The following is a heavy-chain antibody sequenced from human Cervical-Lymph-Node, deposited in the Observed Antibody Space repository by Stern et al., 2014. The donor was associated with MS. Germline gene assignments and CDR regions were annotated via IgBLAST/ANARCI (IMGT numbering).Heavy chain of an antibody. D-gene: IGHD6-13*01. J-gene: IGHJ4*02. CDR3: TRHQEGIAAN. Sequence: QVQLMQSGAEVKKPGSSVKVSCKASGGTFSSFAISWGRQAPGQGLEWLGGIILLFGTANYAQRFQGRVTFSADESTSTAYMELSSLRSDDTAVYYCTRHQEGIAANWGQGTLVTVSS. CDR2: IILLFGTA. V-gene: IGHV1-69*01. CDR1: GGTFSSFA.